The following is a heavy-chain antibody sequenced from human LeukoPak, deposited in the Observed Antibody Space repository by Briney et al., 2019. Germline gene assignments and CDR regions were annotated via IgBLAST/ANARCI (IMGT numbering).Heavy chain of an antibody. Sequence: GESLKISCKGSGYSFTSYWIGWVRQMPGKGLECMGIIYPDDSDTRYSPSFQGQVIISADKSISTAYLQWSSLKASDTAMYYCARQQGSSWYHYGMDVWGQGTTVTVSS. D-gene: IGHD6-13*01. CDR2: IYPDDSDT. CDR1: GYSFTSYW. V-gene: IGHV5-51*01. CDR3: ARQQGSSWYHYGMDV. J-gene: IGHJ6*02.